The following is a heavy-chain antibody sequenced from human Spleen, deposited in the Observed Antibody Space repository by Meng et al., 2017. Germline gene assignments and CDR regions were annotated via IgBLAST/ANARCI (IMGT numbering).Heavy chain of an antibody. Sequence: SVKVSCKPSGYNFPDYYIHWVRRAPGQGLEWMGGIIPIFGTTNYAQKFQGRVTFTADESTSTAYMDLSSLASEDTAVYFCARGRKLLSGRGYYYNGLDVWGQGTTVTVSS. CDR3: ARGRKLLSGRGYYYNGLDV. CDR2: IIPIFGTT. J-gene: IGHJ6*02. CDR1: GYNFPDYY. D-gene: IGHD2/OR15-2a*01. V-gene: IGHV1-69*13.